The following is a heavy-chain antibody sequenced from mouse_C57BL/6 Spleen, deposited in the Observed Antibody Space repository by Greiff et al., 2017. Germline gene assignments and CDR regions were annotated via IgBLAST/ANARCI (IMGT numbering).Heavy chain of an antibody. V-gene: IGHV6-3*01. J-gene: IGHJ4*01. CDR3: TRYYGSSYYYYAMDY. D-gene: IGHD1-1*01. CDR1: GFTFSNYW. Sequence: EVKVEESGGGLVQPGGSMKLSCVASGFTFSNYWMNWVRQSPEKGLEWVAQIRLKSDNYATHYAESVKGRFTISRDDSKSSVYLQMNNLRAEDTGIYYCTRYYGSSYYYYAMDYWGQGTSVTVSS. CDR2: IRLKSDNYAT.